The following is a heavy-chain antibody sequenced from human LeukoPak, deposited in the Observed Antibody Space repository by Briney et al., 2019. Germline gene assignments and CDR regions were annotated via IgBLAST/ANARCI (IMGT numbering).Heavy chain of an antibody. CDR1: GYTFTSYG. V-gene: IGHV1-18*01. CDR3: ARVRAAAGLFQH. J-gene: IGHJ1*01. D-gene: IGHD6-13*01. CDR2: ISAYNGNT. Sequence: ASVKVSCKASGYTFTSYGISWVRQAPGPGLEWMGWISAYNGNTNYAQKLQGRVTMTTETSTGTAYMELRSLRSDDTAVYYCARVRAAAGLFQHWGQGTLVTDSS.